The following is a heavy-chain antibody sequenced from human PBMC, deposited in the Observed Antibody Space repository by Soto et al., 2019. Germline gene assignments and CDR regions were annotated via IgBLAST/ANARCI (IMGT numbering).Heavy chain of an antibody. CDR3: ARLVEDYSLSDGMDV. Sequence: GESQTSSCKGCGYSYTSYRSGWVRQKPRKGLEWMVTIYPCDSDTRYSTSFQGQVTISADKSISTAYLQWSSLKASDTAMYYCARLVEDYSLSDGMDVWGQGTTVTVSS. CDR2: IYPCDSDT. CDR1: GYSYTSYR. J-gene: IGHJ6*02. D-gene: IGHD4-4*01. V-gene: IGHV5-51*01.